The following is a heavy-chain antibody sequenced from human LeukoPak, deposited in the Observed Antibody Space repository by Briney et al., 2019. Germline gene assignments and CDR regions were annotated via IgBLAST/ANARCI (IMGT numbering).Heavy chain of an antibody. D-gene: IGHD5-18*01. J-gene: IGHJ4*02. Sequence: SETLSLTCTVSGGSISSGGYYWSWIRQHPGKGLEWIGYIYYSGSTYYNPSLKSRVTISVDTSKNQFSLKLSSVTAEDTAVYYCARSQRGYSYGLDYWGQGTLVTVSS. CDR3: ARSQRGYSYGLDY. V-gene: IGHV4-31*03. CDR2: IYYSGST. CDR1: GGSISSGGYY.